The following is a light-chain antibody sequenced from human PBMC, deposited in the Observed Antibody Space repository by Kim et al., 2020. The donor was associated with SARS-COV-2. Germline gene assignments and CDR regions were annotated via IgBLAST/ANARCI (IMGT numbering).Light chain of an antibody. V-gene: IGKV1-12*01. CDR2: GAS. CDR3: QQANSFPLT. CDR1: QGISNW. J-gene: IGKJ4*01. Sequence: ASVGYRVTITCRASQGISNWVVWYQQKPGKAPKLLFYGASILQGGVPSRFSGSGSGTDFTLTISSLQPEDFATYYCQQANSFPLTFGGGTKVDIK.